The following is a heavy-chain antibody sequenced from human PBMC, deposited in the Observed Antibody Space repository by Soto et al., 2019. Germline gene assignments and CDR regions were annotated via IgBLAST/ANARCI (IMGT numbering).Heavy chain of an antibody. V-gene: IGHV1-69*08. J-gene: IGHJ5*02. CDR2: IIPILGIA. CDR1: GGTFSSYT. D-gene: IGHD1-1*01. Sequence: QVQLVQSGAEVKKPGSSVKVSCKASGGTFSSYTISWVRQAPGQGLEWMGRIIPILGIANYAQKFQGRVTITADKSTSTAYMGLSSLRSEDTAVYYCARDPGILPGPTTWFDPWGQGTLVTVSS. CDR3: ARDPGILPGPTTWFDP.